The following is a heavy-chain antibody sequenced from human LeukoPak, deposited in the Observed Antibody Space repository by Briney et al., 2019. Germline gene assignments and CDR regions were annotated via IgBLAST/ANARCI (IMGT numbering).Heavy chain of an antibody. CDR1: GYTFTGYY. J-gene: IGHJ3*02. CDR3: ARDDTAMGHAFDI. D-gene: IGHD5-18*01. V-gene: IGHV1-2*02. Sequence: EASVKVSCKASGYTFTGYYMHWVRQAPGQGLEWMGWINPNSGGTNYAQKFQGRVTMTRDTSISTAYMELSSLRSEDTAVYYCARDDTAMGHAFDIWGQGTMVTVSS. CDR2: INPNSGGT.